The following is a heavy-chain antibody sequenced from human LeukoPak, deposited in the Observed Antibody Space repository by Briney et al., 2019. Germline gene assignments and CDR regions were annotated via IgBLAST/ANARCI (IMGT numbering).Heavy chain of an antibody. V-gene: IGHV3-48*03. Sequence: TGGSLRLSCAASRFTFSSYEMHWVRQAPGKGLEWVSYISSSGSTIYYADSVKGRFTISRDNAKNSLYLQMNSLRAEDTAVYYCARLPDFWSGYYDFDYWGQGTLVTVSS. CDR1: RFTFSSYE. J-gene: IGHJ4*02. CDR3: ARLPDFWSGYYDFDY. CDR2: ISSSGSTI. D-gene: IGHD3-3*01.